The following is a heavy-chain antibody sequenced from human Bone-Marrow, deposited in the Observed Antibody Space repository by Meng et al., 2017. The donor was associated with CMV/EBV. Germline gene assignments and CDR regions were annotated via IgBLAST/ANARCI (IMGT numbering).Heavy chain of an antibody. CDR3: ARDTLPKYYDFWSGFDY. D-gene: IGHD3-3*01. J-gene: IGHJ4*02. CDR2: ISYDGSNK. V-gene: IGHV3-30-3*01. Sequence: GESLKISCAASGFTFSSYWMHWVRQAPGKGLEWVAVISYDGSNKYYADSVKGRFTISRDNSKNTLYLQMNSLRAEDTAVYYCARDTLPKYYDFWSGFDYWGQGTLVTVSS. CDR1: GFTFSSYW.